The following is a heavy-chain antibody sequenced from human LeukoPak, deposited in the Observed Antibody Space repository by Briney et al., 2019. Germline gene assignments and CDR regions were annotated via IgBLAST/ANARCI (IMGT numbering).Heavy chain of an antibody. CDR2: INPNSGCT. J-gene: IGHJ5*02. D-gene: IGHD2-2*01. V-gene: IGHV1-2*02. CDR1: GYTFTGYY. CDR3: ARVVVVPAATDNWFDP. Sequence: ASVKVSCKASGYTFTGYYMHWVRQAPGQGHEWMGWINPNSGCTNYAQKFQGRVTMTRDTSTSTAYMELSRLKSDDTAVYYCARVVVVPAATDNWFDPWGQGTLVTVSS.